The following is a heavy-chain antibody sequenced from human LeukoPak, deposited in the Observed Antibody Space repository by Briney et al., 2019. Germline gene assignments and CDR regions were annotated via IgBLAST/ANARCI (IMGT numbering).Heavy chain of an antibody. CDR3: ARVAWGSLLDY. J-gene: IGHJ4*02. Sequence: SETLSLTCTVSGGSLSSYYWSWVRQPPGKGLEWIGYIYYSGSTNYNPSLKSRVTISVDTSKNQFSLKLSSVTAADTAVYYCARVAWGSLLDYWGQGTLVTVSS. D-gene: IGHD7-27*01. V-gene: IGHV4-59*01. CDR2: IYYSGST. CDR1: GGSLSSYY.